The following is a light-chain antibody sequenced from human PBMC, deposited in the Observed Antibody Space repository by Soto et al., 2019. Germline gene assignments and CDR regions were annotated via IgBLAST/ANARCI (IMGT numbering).Light chain of an antibody. CDR1: SSDVGGYNY. CDR2: EVS. Sequence: QSALTQPASVSGSPGQSITISCTGTSSDVGGYNYVSWYQQHPGKAPKFIIYEVSNRPSGVSNRFPGSKSGNTASLTISGLQAEDEADYYCSSYTSSVSYVFGTGTKLTVL. CDR3: SSYTSSVSYV. V-gene: IGLV2-14*01. J-gene: IGLJ1*01.